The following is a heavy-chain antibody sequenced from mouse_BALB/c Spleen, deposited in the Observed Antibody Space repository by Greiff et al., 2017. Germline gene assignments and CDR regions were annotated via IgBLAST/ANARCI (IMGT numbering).Heavy chain of an antibody. Sequence: EVQVVESGGGLVQPGGSMKLSCVASGFTFSSYWMSWVRQSPEKGLEWVAEIRLKSDNYATHYAESVKGKFTISRDDSKSRLYLQMNSLRAEDTGIYYCTGDYPFAYWGQGTLVTVAA. J-gene: IGHJ3*01. CDR3: TGDYPFAY. V-gene: IGHV6-3*01. CDR2: IRLKSDNYAT. CDR1: GFTFSSYW. D-gene: IGHD2-4*01.